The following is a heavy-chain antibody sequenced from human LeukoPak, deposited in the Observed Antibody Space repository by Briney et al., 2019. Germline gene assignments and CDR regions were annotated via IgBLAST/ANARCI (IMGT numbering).Heavy chain of an antibody. D-gene: IGHD1-7*01. CDR3: ARHPPPPYNLNYGAFDI. Sequence: GESLKISCKGSGYSFTSYWIGWVRQMPGKGLEWMGIIYPGDSDTRYSPSFQGQVTISADKSISTAYLQWSSLKASDTAMYYCARHPPPPYNLNYGAFDIWGQGTMVTVSS. CDR2: IYPGDSDT. V-gene: IGHV5-51*01. J-gene: IGHJ3*02. CDR1: GYSFTSYW.